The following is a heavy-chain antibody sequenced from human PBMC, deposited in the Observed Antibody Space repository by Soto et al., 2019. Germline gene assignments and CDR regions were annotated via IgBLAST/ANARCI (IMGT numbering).Heavy chain of an antibody. Sequence: PGGSLRLSCAASGFTFSSYAMHWVRQAPGKGLEWVAVISYDGSNKYYADSVKGRFTISRDNSKNTLYLQMNSLRAEDTAVYYCARDLWQLGYYFDYWGQGTLVTVSS. CDR1: GFTFSSYA. V-gene: IGHV3-30-3*01. CDR3: ARDLWQLGYYFDY. CDR2: ISYDGSNK. J-gene: IGHJ4*02. D-gene: IGHD6-6*01.